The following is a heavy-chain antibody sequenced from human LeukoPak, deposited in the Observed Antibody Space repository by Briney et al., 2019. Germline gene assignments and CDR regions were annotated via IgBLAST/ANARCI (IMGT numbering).Heavy chain of an antibody. V-gene: IGHV3-48*01. J-gene: IGHJ6*03. Sequence: GGSLRLSCAAFGFTFSSYSMNWVRPAPGKGLEWVSYISSSSSTTYYADSVKGRFSISGDNAKNSVYLQMNSLRAEDTAVYYCARDFMVTYYYYMVVWGKGTTVTVSS. D-gene: IGHD5-18*01. CDR3: ARDFMVTYYYYMVV. CDR1: GFTFSSYS. CDR2: ISSSSSTT.